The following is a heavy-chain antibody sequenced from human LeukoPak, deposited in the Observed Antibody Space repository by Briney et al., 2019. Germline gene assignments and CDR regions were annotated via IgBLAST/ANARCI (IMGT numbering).Heavy chain of an antibody. J-gene: IGHJ4*02. D-gene: IGHD3-22*01. CDR1: GFTLRNYA. Sequence: GGSLRLSCAAFGFTLRNYAMSWVGQVQGKGLEWVSAISDSGGRTYYADSVKGRFTISRDNSKNTLYLQMNSLRAEDTAVYYCVRGSSGYLDYWGQGTLVTVSS. V-gene: IGHV3-23*01. CDR2: ISDSGGRT. CDR3: VRGSSGYLDY.